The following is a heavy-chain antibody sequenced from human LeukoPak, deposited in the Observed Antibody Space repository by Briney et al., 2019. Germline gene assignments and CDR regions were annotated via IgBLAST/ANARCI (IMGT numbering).Heavy chain of an antibody. D-gene: IGHD3-22*01. Sequence: GESLKISCKGSGYSFTSYWISWVRQMPGKGLEWMGRIDPSDSYTNYSPSFQGHVTISADKSVSTAYLQWSSLKASDTAMYYCARHMIVDEDAFDIWGQGTMVTVSS. V-gene: IGHV5-10-1*01. CDR2: IDPSDSYT. CDR1: GYSFTSYW. CDR3: ARHMIVDEDAFDI. J-gene: IGHJ3*02.